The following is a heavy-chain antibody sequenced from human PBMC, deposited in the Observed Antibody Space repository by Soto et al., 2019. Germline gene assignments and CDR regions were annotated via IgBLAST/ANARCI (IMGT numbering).Heavy chain of an antibody. CDR2: IYWDDDK. V-gene: IGHV2-5*02. D-gene: IGHD5-18*01. CDR3: AHPATGFSRGYCYDFYFDY. CDR1: GFSLSISGVG. J-gene: IGHJ4*02. Sequence: QITLKESGPTLVKPTQTLTLTCTFSGFSLSISGVGVGWIRQPPGKALEWLALIYWDDDKRYSPSLKSRLTITKDTSKNQVVLTMNNMDPVDTATYYCAHPATGFSRGYCYDFYFDYWGQGTLVTVSS.